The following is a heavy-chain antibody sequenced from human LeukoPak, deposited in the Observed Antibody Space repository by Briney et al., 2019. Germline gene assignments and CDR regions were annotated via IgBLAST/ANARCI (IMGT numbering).Heavy chain of an antibody. V-gene: IGHV4-59*01. CDR3: AREGMAVGFARFPIFNY. Sequence: SETLSLTCTVSGGSISSYYWSWIRQPPGRGLQWIGDIYYSGSTNYNPSLKSRVTISVDTPKNQFSLRLTSVTAADTAVYYCAREGMAVGFARFPIFNYWGQGTLVTVSS. D-gene: IGHD6-19*01. CDR1: GGSISSYY. CDR2: IYYSGST. J-gene: IGHJ4*02.